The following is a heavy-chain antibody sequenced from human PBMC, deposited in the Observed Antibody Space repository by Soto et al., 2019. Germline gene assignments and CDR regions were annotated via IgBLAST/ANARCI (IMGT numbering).Heavy chain of an antibody. D-gene: IGHD3-22*01. Sequence: QVQLVQSGAEVKKPGSSVKVSCKASGGTFSSYAISWVRQAPGQGLEWMGGIIPIFGTANYAQKFQGRVTITADESTSTAYMELSSLRSEDTAVYYCARDGPYYYDSSGYYPFDYWCQGTLVTVSS. CDR2: IIPIFGTA. CDR3: ARDGPYYYDSSGYYPFDY. V-gene: IGHV1-69*01. J-gene: IGHJ4*02. CDR1: GGTFSSYA.